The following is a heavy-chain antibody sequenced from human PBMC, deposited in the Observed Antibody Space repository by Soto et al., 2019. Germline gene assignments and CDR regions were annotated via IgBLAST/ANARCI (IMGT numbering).Heavy chain of an antibody. Sequence: SETLSLTCAVSGYSISSGYYCGWIRQPPGKGLEWIGSIYHSGSTYYNPSLKSRVTISVDTSKNQFSLKLSSVTAADTAVYYCARAIIVVVPAAQYNWFDPWGQGTLVTVSS. J-gene: IGHJ5*02. CDR1: GYSISSGYY. V-gene: IGHV4-38-2*01. D-gene: IGHD2-2*01. CDR2: IYHSGST. CDR3: ARAIIVVVPAAQYNWFDP.